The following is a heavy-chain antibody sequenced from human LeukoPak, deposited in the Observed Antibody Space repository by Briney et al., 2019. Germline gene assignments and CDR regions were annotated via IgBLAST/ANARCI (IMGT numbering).Heavy chain of an antibody. CDR1: GFTFSSYS. D-gene: IGHD2-21*02. V-gene: IGHV3-21*01. Sequence: GGSLRLSCAASGFTFSSYSMNWVRQAPGKGLEWVSSISSSSSYIYYADSVKGRFTISRDNAKNSLYPQMNSLRAEDTAVYYCARDHVDKVVTAPNDYWGQGTLVTVSS. CDR3: ARDHVDKVVTAPNDY. CDR2: ISSSSSYI. J-gene: IGHJ4*02.